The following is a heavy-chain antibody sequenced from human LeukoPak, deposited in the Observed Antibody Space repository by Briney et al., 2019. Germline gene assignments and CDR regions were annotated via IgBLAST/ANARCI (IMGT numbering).Heavy chain of an antibody. J-gene: IGHJ4*02. D-gene: IGHD3-10*01. Sequence: GGSLRLSCVASGFTFSNYWMSWIRQAPGKGLEWVANTHGSEKYYVDSVKGRFTISRDNAKNSLYLQMNSLRAEDTAMYYRARETPYGSLTFDYWGQGTLVTVSS. CDR1: GFTFSNYW. CDR2: THGSEK. V-gene: IGHV3-7*03. CDR3: ARETPYGSLTFDY.